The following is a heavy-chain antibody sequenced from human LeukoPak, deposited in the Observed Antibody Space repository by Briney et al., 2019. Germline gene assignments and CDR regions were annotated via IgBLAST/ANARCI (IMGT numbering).Heavy chain of an antibody. J-gene: IGHJ4*02. D-gene: IGHD2-2*01. CDR1: GGSISSGAYY. CDR3: ARDAGYCSSISCYPL. V-gene: IGHV4-30-2*01. Sequence: NPSETLSLTCTVSGGSISSGAYYWSWIRQPPGKGLEWIGYIYHTGSTYYNPSLKSRVTISLDGSKNQFSLKLSSVTAADTAVYYCARDAGYCSSISCYPLWGQGTLVTVSS. CDR2: IYHTGST.